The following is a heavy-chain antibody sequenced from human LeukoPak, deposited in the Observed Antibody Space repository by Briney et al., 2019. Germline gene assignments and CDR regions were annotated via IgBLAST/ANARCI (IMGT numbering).Heavy chain of an antibody. J-gene: IGHJ5*02. Sequence: GRSLRLAWAPAGFTFDVYAIDWVQQAAGDCLEWVSVVGLNIGSIVHAHSVKDSFTLSREHGTNSMYLQMNSLRAEETALYYCPKGRDKYPLLSKNWFDPWGQGTLVSVSS. CDR2: VGLNIGSI. V-gene: IGHV3-9*01. CDR3: PKGRDKYPLLSKNWFDP. CDR1: GFTFDVYA. D-gene: IGHD2-2*01.